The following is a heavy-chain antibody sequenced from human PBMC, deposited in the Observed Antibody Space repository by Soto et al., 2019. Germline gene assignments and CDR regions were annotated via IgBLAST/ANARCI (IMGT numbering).Heavy chain of an antibody. J-gene: IGHJ4*01. V-gene: IGHV2-5*02. CDR3: AHRFLRLVFGLVTTPVIYLDC. CDR2: IYWDDDK. D-gene: IGHD3-3*01. CDR1: GFSLTTSGVG. Sequence: QITLNESGPTVVKPAETLTLTCTFSGFSLTTSGVGVGWIRQSPGKAPEWLALIYWDDDKRYSASLKSTLTIPKDSFKNQVVLTMASVDPADAATYDCAHRFLRLVFGLVTTPVIYLDCWGQGTPVVFSS.